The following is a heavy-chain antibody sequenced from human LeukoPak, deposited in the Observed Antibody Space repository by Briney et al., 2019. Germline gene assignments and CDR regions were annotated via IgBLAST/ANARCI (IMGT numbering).Heavy chain of an antibody. CDR1: GGSISSSNW. D-gene: IGHD3-10*01. J-gene: IGHJ3*02. CDR3: ARSSYYYGADAFDI. V-gene: IGHV4-4*02. CDR2: IYHSGST. Sequence: SGTLSLTCAVSGGSISSSNWWSWVRQPPGKGLEWIGEIYHSGSTNYNPSLRSRVTISVDTSKKQFSLKLSSVTAADTAVYYCARSSYYYGADAFDIWGQGTMVTVSS.